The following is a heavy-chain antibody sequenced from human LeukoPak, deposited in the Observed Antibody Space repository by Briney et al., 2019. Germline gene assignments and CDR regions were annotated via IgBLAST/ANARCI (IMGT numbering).Heavy chain of an antibody. CDR3: ARLALWFGESTLYGMDV. Sequence: SETLSLTCTVSRGSISYFYWSWIRQPPGKGLEWIGYIYTGGSTKYNPSLKSRVTISVDTSKNQFSLKLSSVTAADTAVYYCARLALWFGESTLYGMDVWGQGTTVTVSS. J-gene: IGHJ6*02. CDR1: RGSISYFY. D-gene: IGHD3-10*01. V-gene: IGHV4-4*08. CDR2: IYTGGST.